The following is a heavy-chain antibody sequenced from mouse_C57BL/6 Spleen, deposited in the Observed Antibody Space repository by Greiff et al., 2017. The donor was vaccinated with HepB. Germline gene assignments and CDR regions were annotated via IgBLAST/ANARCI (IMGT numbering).Heavy chain of an antibody. V-gene: IGHV5-17*01. Sequence: EVKVVESGGGLVKPGGSLKLSCAASGFTFSDYGMHWVRQAPEKGLEWVAYISSGSSTIYYADTVKGRFTISRDNAKNTLFLQMTSLRSEDTAMYYSARPRLSWFAYWGQGTLVTVSA. CDR3: ARPRLSWFAY. CDR2: ISSGSSTI. CDR1: GFTFSDYG. J-gene: IGHJ3*01.